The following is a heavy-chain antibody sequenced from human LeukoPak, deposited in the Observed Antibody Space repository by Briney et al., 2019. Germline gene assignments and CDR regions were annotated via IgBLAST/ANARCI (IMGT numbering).Heavy chain of an antibody. V-gene: IGHV4-59*02. D-gene: IGHD7-27*01. J-gene: IGHJ5*02. CDR2: IHHSGNS. CDR3: TRGHWGLQS. CDR1: GPSVRDEY. Sequence: WESLSLRCTVAGPSVRDEYWSWIRQSPGKGLEWISYIHHSGNSDYNPSLRSRVTTSLDTSKNQFSLNLISVTAADTAVYYCTRGHWGLQSWSQGTLVTVSS.